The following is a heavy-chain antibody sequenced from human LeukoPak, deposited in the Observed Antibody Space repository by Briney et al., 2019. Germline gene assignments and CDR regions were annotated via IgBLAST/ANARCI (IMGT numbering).Heavy chain of an antibody. CDR1: GFTVSSIY. Sequence: PSGGSLRLSCAASGFTVSSIYMSWVRQAPGKGLEWVSVIYSGGSAYYADSVKGRFTISRDNSKNTLYLQMNSLRAEDTAVYYCARATYYYASGSYYFYAFDMWGQGIMVTVSS. D-gene: IGHD3-10*01. CDR2: IYSGGSA. V-gene: IGHV3-53*01. J-gene: IGHJ3*02. CDR3: ARATYYYASGSYYFYAFDM.